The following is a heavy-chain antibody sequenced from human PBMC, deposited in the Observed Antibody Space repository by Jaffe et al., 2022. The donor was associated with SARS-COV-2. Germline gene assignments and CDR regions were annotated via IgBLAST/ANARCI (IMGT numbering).Heavy chain of an antibody. Sequence: EVQLVESGGGLVQPGRSLRLSCTASGFTFGDYAMSWFRQAPGKGLEWVGFIRSKAYGGTTEYAASVKGRFTISRDDSKSIAYLQMNSLKTEDTAVYYCTRDRSTYYDILTGYYCDYWGQGTLVTVSS. CDR1: GFTFGDYA. CDR3: TRDRSTYYDILTGYYCDY. D-gene: IGHD3-9*01. V-gene: IGHV3-49*03. CDR2: IRSKAYGGTT. J-gene: IGHJ4*02.